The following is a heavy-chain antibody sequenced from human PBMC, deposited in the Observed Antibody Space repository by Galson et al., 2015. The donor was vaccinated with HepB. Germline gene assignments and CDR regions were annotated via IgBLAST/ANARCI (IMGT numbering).Heavy chain of an antibody. CDR2: IIPLFDTT. CDR3: AREVYYSDSSGYGGSPREIDY. Sequence: SVKVSCKASGYTFTNYAINWVRQAPGQGLEWMGRIIPLFDTTNYAQRFQGRVTITADESTSTAHMELSSLRSEDTAVYYCAREVYYSDSSGYGGSPREIDYWGQGTLVTVSS. CDR1: GYTFTNYA. J-gene: IGHJ4*02. D-gene: IGHD3-22*01. V-gene: IGHV1-69*13.